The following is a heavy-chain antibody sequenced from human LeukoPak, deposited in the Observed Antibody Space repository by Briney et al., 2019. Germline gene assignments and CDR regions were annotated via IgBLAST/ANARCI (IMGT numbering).Heavy chain of an antibody. Sequence: GGSLRLSCAASGFTFDDYTMHWVRQAPGKGLEWVSLISWDGGSTYYADSVKGRFTISRDNSKNSLYLQMNSLRTEDTALYYCAKGMATIRAIDYWGQGTLVTVSS. CDR3: AKGMATIRAIDY. CDR2: ISWDGGST. V-gene: IGHV3-43*01. D-gene: IGHD5-24*01. J-gene: IGHJ4*02. CDR1: GFTFDDYT.